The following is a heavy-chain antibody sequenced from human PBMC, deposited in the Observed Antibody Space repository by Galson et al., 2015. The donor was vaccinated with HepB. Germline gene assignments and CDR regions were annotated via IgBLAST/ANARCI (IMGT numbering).Heavy chain of an antibody. J-gene: IGHJ4*02. CDR1: GYTFTSYA. Sequence: SVKVSCKASGYTFTSYAMHWVRQAPGQRLEWMGWINAGNGNTKYSQKFQGRVTITRDTSASTAYMELSSLRSEDTAVYYCARGGEVYYGSGSHFDYWGQGTLVTVSS. CDR2: INAGNGNT. V-gene: IGHV1-3*01. CDR3: ARGGEVYYGSGSHFDY. D-gene: IGHD3-10*01.